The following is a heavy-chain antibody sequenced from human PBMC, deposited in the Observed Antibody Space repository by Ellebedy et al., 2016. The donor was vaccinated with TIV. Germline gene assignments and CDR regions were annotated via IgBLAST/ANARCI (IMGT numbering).Heavy chain of an antibody. V-gene: IGHV1-8*01. CDR2: VNPKSGHT. J-gene: IGHJ4*02. Sequence: ASVKVSCXASGYTFTSYDINWVRQATGQGLEWMGWVNPKSGHTGYAQRFQGRVTMTRNTSISTAYMVLSSLRSEDTAVYYCARGNELRDFDWNHHDSDYWGQGTLVTVSP. D-gene: IGHD3-9*01. CDR3: ARGNELRDFDWNHHDSDY. CDR1: GYTFTSYD.